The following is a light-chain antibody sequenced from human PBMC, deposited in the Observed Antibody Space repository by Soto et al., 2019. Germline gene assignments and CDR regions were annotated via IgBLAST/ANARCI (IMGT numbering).Light chain of an antibody. CDR2: DAS. CDR3: QQYNSSPLT. J-gene: IGKJ4*01. CDR1: QSISNW. V-gene: IGKV1-5*01. Sequence: DIQKTQSPSTLSASVGDRVTITCRANQSISNWLAWYQQRPGKAPNLLIYDASSLQSGVPSRFSGSGYGREFTLTISNLQPDDFATYYCQQYNSSPLTFGGGTKVEIK.